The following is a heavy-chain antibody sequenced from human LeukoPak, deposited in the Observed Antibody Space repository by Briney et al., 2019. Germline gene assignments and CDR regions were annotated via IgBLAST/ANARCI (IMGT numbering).Heavy chain of an antibody. J-gene: IGHJ4*02. CDR1: GGTFSSYA. V-gene: IGHV1-69*04. CDR2: IIPILGIA. D-gene: IGHD3-10*01. CDR3: ARGYPRAMVRDLPFDY. Sequence: SVKVSCKASGGTFSSYAISWVRQAPGQGLEWMGRIIPILGIANYAQKFQGRVTITADKSTSTAYMELSSLRSEDTAVYYCARGYPRAMVRDLPFDYWGQGTLVTVSS.